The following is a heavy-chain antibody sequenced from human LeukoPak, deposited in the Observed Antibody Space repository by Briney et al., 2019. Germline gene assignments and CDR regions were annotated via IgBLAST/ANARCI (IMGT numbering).Heavy chain of an antibody. J-gene: IGHJ2*01. D-gene: IGHD6-19*01. V-gene: IGHV4-4*07. CDR3: ARDLSVAGTKEKYDWYFDL. Sequence: SETLSLTCTGSGGSITGYYWSWIRQPAGKGLEWIGRIYTSGSTNYNPSLKSRVTMSVETSKNQFSLRLSSVTAADTAVYYCARDLSVAGTKEKYDWYFDLWGRGTLVTVSS. CDR1: GGSITGYY. CDR2: IYTSGST.